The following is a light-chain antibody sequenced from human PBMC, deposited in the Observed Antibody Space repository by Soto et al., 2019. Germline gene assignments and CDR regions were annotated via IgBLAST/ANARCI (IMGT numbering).Light chain of an antibody. CDR1: QSVSSY. Sequence: EIVLTQSPATLSLSPGERVTLSCRASQSVSSYLAWYQQKPGQAPRLLIYDASNRATGIPARFSGSGSGTVFTLTISSLEPEDFAVYYCQQRSNWLITFGQGTRLEIK. CDR2: DAS. CDR3: QQRSNWLIT. J-gene: IGKJ5*01. V-gene: IGKV3-11*01.